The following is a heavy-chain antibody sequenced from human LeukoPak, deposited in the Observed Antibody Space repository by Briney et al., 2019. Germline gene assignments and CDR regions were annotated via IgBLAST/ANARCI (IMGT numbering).Heavy chain of an antibody. CDR3: ARGYCSSTSCLRAGYYYYYYYMDV. D-gene: IGHD2-2*01. V-gene: IGHV4-39*07. CDR2: IYYSGST. J-gene: IGHJ6*03. Sequence: SETLSLTCTVSGGSISSSSYYWGWIRQPPGKGLEWIGSIYYSGSTYYNPSLKSRVTISVDKSKNQFSLKLSSVTAADTAVYYCARGYCSSTSCLRAGYYYYYYYMDVWGKGTTVTVSS. CDR1: GGSISSSSYY.